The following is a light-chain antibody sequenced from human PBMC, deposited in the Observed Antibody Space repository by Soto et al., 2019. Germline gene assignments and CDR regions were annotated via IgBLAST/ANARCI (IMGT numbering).Light chain of an antibody. Sequence: DIQMTQSPSTLSASVGDRVTITCRASQSISSWLAWYQQKPGKAPKLLIYDASSLESGVPSRFSGSGSGTEFTLTVSSLHPDDFVTCYGAQYNSYSPWYTFGQGTKLHIK. CDR3: AQYNSYSPWYT. V-gene: IGKV1-5*01. J-gene: IGKJ2*01. CDR2: DAS. CDR1: QSISSW.